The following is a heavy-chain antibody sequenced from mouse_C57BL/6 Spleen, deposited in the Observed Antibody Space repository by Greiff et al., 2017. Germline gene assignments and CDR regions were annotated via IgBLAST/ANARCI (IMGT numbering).Heavy chain of an antibody. CDR2: IYPGSGST. D-gene: IGHD1-3*01. CDR1: GYTFTSYW. Sequence: VQLLQPGAELVKPGASVKMSCKASGYTFTSYWITWVKQRPGQGLEWIGDIYPGSGSTNYNEMFKSKATLTVDTSSSTAYLQLSSLTSEDSAVYYCARYNNDGRFDYWGQGTTLTVSS. J-gene: IGHJ2*01. CDR3: ARYNNDGRFDY. V-gene: IGHV1-55*01.